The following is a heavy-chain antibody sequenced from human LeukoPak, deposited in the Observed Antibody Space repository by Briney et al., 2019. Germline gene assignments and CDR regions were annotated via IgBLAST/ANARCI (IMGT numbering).Heavy chain of an antibody. CDR3: ARDSIWRGRIVVVPAASFDY. Sequence: GRSLRLSCAASGFTFSSYAMHWVRQAPGKGLEWVAVISYDGSNKYYADSVKGRLTISRDNSKNTLYLQMNSLRAEDTAVYYCARDSIWRGRIVVVPAASFDYWGQGTLVTVSS. CDR2: ISYDGSNK. V-gene: IGHV3-30*04. D-gene: IGHD2-2*01. J-gene: IGHJ4*02. CDR1: GFTFSSYA.